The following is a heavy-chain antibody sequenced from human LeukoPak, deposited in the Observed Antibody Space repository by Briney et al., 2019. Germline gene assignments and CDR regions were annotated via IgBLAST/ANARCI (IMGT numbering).Heavy chain of an antibody. J-gene: IGHJ4*02. D-gene: IGHD3-16*01. CDR2: IRSKAYGGTT. CDR3: TRDLGESGDSDY. V-gene: IGHV3-49*03. CDR1: GFTFGDYA. Sequence: PGGSLRLSCTASGFTFGDYAMSWFLQAPGKGLEWVGFIRSKAYGGTTEYAASVKGRFTISRDDSKSIAYLRMNSLKTEDRAVYYCTRDLGESGDSDYWGQGTLVTVSS.